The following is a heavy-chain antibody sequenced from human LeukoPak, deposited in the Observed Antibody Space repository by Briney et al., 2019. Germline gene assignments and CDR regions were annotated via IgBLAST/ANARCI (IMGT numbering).Heavy chain of an antibody. CDR1: GGSISSGEYY. D-gene: IGHD1-26*01. J-gene: IGHJ5*02. Sequence: SETLSLTCAVSGGSISSGEYYWGWLRQPPGKGLEWIGYIYYSVSAYYNPSLKSRLTISVDTSNSQFSLRLTSVTAADTAVYYCARDKVGATNWLDPWGQGTLVTVSS. CDR2: IYYSVSA. V-gene: IGHV4-30-4*01. CDR3: ARDKVGATNWLDP.